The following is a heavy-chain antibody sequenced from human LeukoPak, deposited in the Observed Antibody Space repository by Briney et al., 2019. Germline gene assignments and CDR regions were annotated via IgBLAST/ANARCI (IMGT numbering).Heavy chain of an antibody. J-gene: IGHJ4*02. V-gene: IGHV4-34*01. Sequence: SETLSLTCSLSGASFRDYYWSWVRQSPGKGLEWIRGINHSGLPHYNPSLKSRVTMSAHPSKSQFSVILTSLSAADSAVYHCAILSPRSGWGEGTLVTVSS. CDR1: GASFRDYY. CDR2: INHSGLP. D-gene: IGHD2/OR15-2a*01. CDR3: AILSPRSG.